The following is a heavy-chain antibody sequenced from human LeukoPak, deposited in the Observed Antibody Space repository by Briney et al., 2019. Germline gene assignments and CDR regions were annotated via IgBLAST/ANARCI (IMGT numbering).Heavy chain of an antibody. Sequence: PGGSLRLSCAASGFTVSSNYMSWVRQAPGKGLEWVSVIYSGGSTYYADSVKGRFTISRDNSKNTLYLQMNSLRAEDTAVYYCARQPRDGYNLYYFDYWGQGTLVTVS. CDR1: GFTVSSNY. CDR3: ARQPRDGYNLYYFDY. D-gene: IGHD5-24*01. V-gene: IGHV3-66*04. CDR2: IYSGGST. J-gene: IGHJ4*02.